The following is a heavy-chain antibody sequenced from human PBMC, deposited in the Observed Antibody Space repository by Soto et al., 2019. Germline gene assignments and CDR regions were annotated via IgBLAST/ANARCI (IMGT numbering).Heavy chain of an antibody. V-gene: IGHV1-69*02. J-gene: IGHJ4*02. CDR3: ARAHMVRGVIPFDY. D-gene: IGHD3-10*01. Sequence: QVQLVQSGAEVKKPGSSVKVSCKASGGTFSSYTISWVRQAPGQGLEWMGRIIPILGIANYAQKFQGRVTITADKSTSTAYMELSSLRSEGTAVYYCARAHMVRGVIPFDYWGQGTLVTVSS. CDR1: GGTFSSYT. CDR2: IIPILGIA.